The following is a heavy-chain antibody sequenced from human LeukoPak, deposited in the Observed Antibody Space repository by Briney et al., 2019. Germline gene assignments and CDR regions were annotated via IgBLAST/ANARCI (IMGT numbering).Heavy chain of an antibody. V-gene: IGHV3-15*01. Sequence: GGSLRLSCAASGFTFSNAWMSWFRQAPGKGLEWVGRIKSKTDGGTTDYAAPVKGRFTISRDDSKNTLYLQMNSLKTEDTAVYYCTTGYCSGGSCYSSYFDYWGQGTLVTVSS. CDR3: TTGYCSGGSCYSSYFDY. D-gene: IGHD2-15*01. CDR2: IKSKTDGGTT. CDR1: GFTFSNAW. J-gene: IGHJ4*02.